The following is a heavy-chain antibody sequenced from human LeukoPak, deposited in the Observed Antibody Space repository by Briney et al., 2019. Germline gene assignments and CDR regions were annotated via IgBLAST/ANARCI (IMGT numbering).Heavy chain of an antibody. CDR1: GFTFSNAW. D-gene: IGHD6-13*01. J-gene: IGHJ4*02. CDR2: IKSKTDGGAT. V-gene: IGHV3-15*01. CDR3: TTDDQGIAAAGTGFDY. Sequence: GGSLRLSCAASGFTFSNAWMSWLRQAPGKGLEWVGRIKSKTDGGATDYAAPVKGRFTISRDDSKNTLYLQMNSLRTEHSAVYYCTTDDQGIAAAGTGFDYWGQGTLVTVSS.